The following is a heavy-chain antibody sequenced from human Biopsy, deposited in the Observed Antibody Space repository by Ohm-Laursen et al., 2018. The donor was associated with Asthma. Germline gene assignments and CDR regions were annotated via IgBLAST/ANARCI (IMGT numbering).Heavy chain of an antibody. CDR1: GYPFIGYH. D-gene: IGHD6-13*01. J-gene: IGHJ5*02. V-gene: IGHV1-2*06. Sequence: ASVSVSCKASGYPFIGYHIHWMRQAPGQGLEWMGRLNPNSGATNYAQKFQGRVTMTRETSISTAYMEISRLRSDETAVYYCARGQKSAGDRWFDPWGQGTLVTVSS. CDR2: LNPNSGAT. CDR3: ARGQKSAGDRWFDP.